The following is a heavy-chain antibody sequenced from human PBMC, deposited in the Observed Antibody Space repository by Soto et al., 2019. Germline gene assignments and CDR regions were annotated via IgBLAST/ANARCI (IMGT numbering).Heavy chain of an antibody. V-gene: IGHV4-34*01. D-gene: IGHD1-7*01. CDR2: INHSGST. J-gene: IGHJ5*02. CDR3: ARGRGRNGTTFWFDP. Sequence: SETLSLTCAVYGGSFSGYYWSWIRQPPGKGLEWIGEINHSGSTNYNPSLKSRVTISVDTSKNQFSLKLSSVTAADTAVYYCARGRGRNGTTFWFDPWGQGTLVTVSS. CDR1: GGSFSGYY.